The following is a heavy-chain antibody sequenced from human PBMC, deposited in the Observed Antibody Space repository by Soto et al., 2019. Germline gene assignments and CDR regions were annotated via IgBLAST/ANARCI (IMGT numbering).Heavy chain of an antibody. J-gene: IGHJ6*03. CDR3: TTTYYDILTGLPTLPYYYYYMDV. CDR1: GFTFGDYA. D-gene: IGHD3-9*01. Sequence: GGSLRLSCTASGFTFGDYAMSWFRQAPGKGLEWVGFIRSKAYGGTTEYAASVKVRFTSSRDDSKSIAYLQMNSLKTEDTAVYYCTTTYYDILTGLPTLPYYYYYMDVWGKGTTVTVSS. CDR2: IRSKAYGGTT. V-gene: IGHV3-49*03.